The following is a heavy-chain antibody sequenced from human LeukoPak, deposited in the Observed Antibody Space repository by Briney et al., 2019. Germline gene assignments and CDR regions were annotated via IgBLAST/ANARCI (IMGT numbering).Heavy chain of an antibody. Sequence: ASVKVSCKASGGTFSSYAMHWVRQAPGQRLEWMGWINAGNGNTKYSQKFQGRVTITRDTSASTAYMELSSLRSEDTAVYYCARPLSGIAHYDAFDIWGQGAMVTVSS. V-gene: IGHV1-3*01. D-gene: IGHD6-13*01. CDR1: GGTFSSYA. CDR3: ARPLSGIAHYDAFDI. CDR2: INAGNGNT. J-gene: IGHJ3*02.